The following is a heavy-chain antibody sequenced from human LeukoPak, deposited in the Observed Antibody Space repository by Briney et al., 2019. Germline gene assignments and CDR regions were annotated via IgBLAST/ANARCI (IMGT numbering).Heavy chain of an antibody. CDR3: AAGINDYGDFDY. Sequence: SVKVSCKASGFTFTSYAMQWVRQARGQRLEWIGWIVVGSGNTNYAQKFQERVTITRDMSTSTAYMELSSLRSEDTAVYYCAAGINDYGDFDYWGQGTLVTVSS. CDR2: IVVGSGNT. J-gene: IGHJ4*02. V-gene: IGHV1-58*02. CDR1: GFTFTSYA. D-gene: IGHD4-17*01.